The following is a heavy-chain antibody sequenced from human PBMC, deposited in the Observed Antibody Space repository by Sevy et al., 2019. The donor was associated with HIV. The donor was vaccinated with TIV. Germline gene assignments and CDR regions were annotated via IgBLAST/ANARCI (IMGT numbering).Heavy chain of an antibody. CDR2: IYSGGST. CDR1: GFTVSSNY. Sequence: GGSPRLSCAASGFTVSSNYMNWVRQAPGKGLEWVSVIYSGGSTYYADSVKGRFTISRDNSKNTLYLQMNSLRAEDTAVYYCARDQDYYDSSGYYPSDAFDIWGQGTMVTVSS. J-gene: IGHJ3*02. D-gene: IGHD3-22*01. CDR3: ARDQDYYDSSGYYPSDAFDI. V-gene: IGHV3-66*01.